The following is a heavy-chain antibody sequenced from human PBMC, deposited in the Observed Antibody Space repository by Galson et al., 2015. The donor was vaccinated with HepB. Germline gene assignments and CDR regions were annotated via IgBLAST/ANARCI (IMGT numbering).Heavy chain of an antibody. D-gene: IGHD3-10*01. Sequence: SLRLSCAASGFTFSNAWMSWVRQAPGKGLEWVGRIKSKTDGGTTDYAAPVKGRFTISRDDSKNTLYLQMNSLKTEDTAVYYCTPGYYYGSGSYLVLPYESWGQGTLVTVSS. J-gene: IGHJ5*02. CDR2: IKSKTDGGTT. CDR1: GFTFSNAW. V-gene: IGHV3-15*01. CDR3: TPGYYYGSGSYLVLPYES.